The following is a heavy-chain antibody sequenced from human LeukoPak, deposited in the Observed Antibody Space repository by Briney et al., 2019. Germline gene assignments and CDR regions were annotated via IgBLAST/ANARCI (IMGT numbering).Heavy chain of an antibody. D-gene: IGHD2-2*01. CDR1: GFTFSSYS. CDR3: ARGEVIVPVD. V-gene: IGHV3-21*04. Sequence: GGSLRLSCAASGFTFSSYSMNWVRQAPGKGLEWVSSISSSSSYIYYADSVKGRFTVSRDNSKSTLYLQMNRLRAEDTAVYYCARGEVIVPVDWGQGTLVTVSS. CDR2: ISSSSSYI. J-gene: IGHJ4*02.